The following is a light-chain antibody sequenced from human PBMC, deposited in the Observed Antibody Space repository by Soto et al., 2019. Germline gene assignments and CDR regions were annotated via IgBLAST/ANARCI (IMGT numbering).Light chain of an antibody. CDR1: QGIGSY. Sequence: RVTVTCRASQGIGSYLVAYQQKRAKAPTVLIYASSTLQAGVPSRFSGSGSGTDVSLTISSLLPEDVATYYCQQVDSYPRTFGQGTKVDIK. J-gene: IGKJ1*01. CDR2: ASS. CDR3: QQVDSYPRT. V-gene: IGKV1-9*01.